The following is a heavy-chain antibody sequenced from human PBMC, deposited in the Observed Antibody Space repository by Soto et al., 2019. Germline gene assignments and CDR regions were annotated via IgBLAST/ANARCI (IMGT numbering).Heavy chain of an antibody. CDR3: ARVGRNPVYNY. CDR1: GGSFSGYY. CDR2: INHSGST. V-gene: IGHV4-34*01. J-gene: IGHJ4*02. Sequence: SETLSLTCAVYGGSFSGYYLSWIRQPPGKGLEWIGEINHSGSTNYNPSLKSRVTISVDTSKNQFSLKLSSVTAADTAVYYCARVGRNPVYNYWGQGTLVTVSS. D-gene: IGHD1-26*01.